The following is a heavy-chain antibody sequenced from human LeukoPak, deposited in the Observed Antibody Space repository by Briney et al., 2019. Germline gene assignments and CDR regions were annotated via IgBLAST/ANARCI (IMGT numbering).Heavy chain of an antibody. V-gene: IGHV4-34*01. D-gene: IGHD6-6*01. CDR2: INHSGST. CDR3: ARDGRIAARYFDY. CDR1: GGSFSGYY. J-gene: IGHJ4*02. Sequence: SSETLSLTCAVYGGSFSGYYWSWIRQPPGKGLEWIGEINHSGSTNYNPSLKSRVTISVDTSKNQFSLKLSSVTAADTAVYYCARDGRIAARYFDYWGQGTLVTVSS.